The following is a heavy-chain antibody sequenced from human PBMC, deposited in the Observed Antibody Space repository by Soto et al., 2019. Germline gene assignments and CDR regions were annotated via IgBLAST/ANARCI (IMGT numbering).Heavy chain of an antibody. CDR2: IYPGDSDT. Sequence: PGESLKISCKGSGYSFTSYWIGWVRQMPGKGLEWMGIIYPGDSDTRYSPSFQGQVTISADKSISTAYLQWSSLKASDTAMCYCARHVPDDYIWGSYRPPNDYYYYMDVWGKGTTVTVSS. CDR3: ARHVPDDYIWGSYRPPNDYYYYMDV. CDR1: GYSFTSYW. J-gene: IGHJ6*03. D-gene: IGHD3-16*02. V-gene: IGHV5-51*01.